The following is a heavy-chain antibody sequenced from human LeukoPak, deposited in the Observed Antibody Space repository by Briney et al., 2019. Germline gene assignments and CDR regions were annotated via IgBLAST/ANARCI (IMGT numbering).Heavy chain of an antibody. V-gene: IGHV4-38-2*02. J-gene: IGHJ4*02. D-gene: IGHD4-17*01. CDR3: AAMTTVTMYSYFFDS. CDR1: GYSISSGYF. CDR2: IHHDGIT. Sequence: SETLSHTCSISGYSISSGYFWGWIRQPPGKGLEWIGNIHHDGITYYNPSLKSRVTISVDSSTNHFSLRLTSVTAADTAIYYCAAMTTVTMYSYFFDSWGQGTLLTVSS.